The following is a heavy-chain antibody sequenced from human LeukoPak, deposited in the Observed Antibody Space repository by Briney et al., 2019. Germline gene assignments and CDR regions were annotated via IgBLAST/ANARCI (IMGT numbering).Heavy chain of an antibody. V-gene: IGHV3-21*01. Sequence: PGGSLRLSCIASGFTLRSCRMIWGRQAPGKGLEWVSYISTTSYYIYYADSVKGRFTISRDDAKNSLFLQLNSLRAEDTAVYYCARDASGSSTALIDSWGQGTLVTVSS. CDR2: ISTTSYYI. D-gene: IGHD1-26*01. CDR3: ARDASGSSTALIDS. J-gene: IGHJ4*02. CDR1: GFTLRSCR.